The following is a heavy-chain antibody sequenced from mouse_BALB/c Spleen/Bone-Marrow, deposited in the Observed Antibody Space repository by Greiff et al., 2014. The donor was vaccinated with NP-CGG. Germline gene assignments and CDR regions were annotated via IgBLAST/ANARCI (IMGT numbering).Heavy chain of an antibody. D-gene: IGHD2-3*01. V-gene: IGHV1-47*01. CDR1: GYTFTTYP. J-gene: IGHJ2*01. Sequence: QVHVKQSGAELVKPGASVKMSCKAFGYTFTTYPIEWMKQNHGKSLEWIGNFHPYDDDTKYNEKFKGKAKLTAEKSSSTVYLELSRLTSDDSAVYYCARNDGYYGFDYWGQGTTLTVSS. CDR3: ARNDGYYGFDY. CDR2: FHPYDDDT.